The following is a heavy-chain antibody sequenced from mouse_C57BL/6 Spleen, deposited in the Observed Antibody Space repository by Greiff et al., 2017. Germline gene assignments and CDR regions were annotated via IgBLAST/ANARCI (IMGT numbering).Heavy chain of an antibody. CDR2: ISSGGSYT. V-gene: IGHV5-6*01. Sequence: EVKVVESGGDLVKPGGSLKLSCAASGFTFSSYGMSWVRQTPDKRLEWVATISSGGSYTYYPDSVKGRFTISRDNAKNTLYLQMSSLKSEDTAMYYCARHEGYGQRYFDVWGTGTTVTVSS. CDR1: GFTFSSYG. CDR3: ARHEGYGQRYFDV. D-gene: IGHD1-1*02. J-gene: IGHJ1*03.